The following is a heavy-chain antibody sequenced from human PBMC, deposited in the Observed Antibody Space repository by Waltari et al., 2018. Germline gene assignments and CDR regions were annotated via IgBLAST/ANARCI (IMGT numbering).Heavy chain of an antibody. CDR1: GCSIRSYY. Sequence: QVQLQESGPGLVKPSETLSLTCTVSGCSIRSYYWSWIRHPPGKGLEWIGYIYYSGSTNYNPSLKSRVTISVDTSKNQFSLKLSSVTAADTAVYYCARDAVGAIGNYYYYGMDVWGQGTTVTVSS. V-gene: IGHV4-59*01. J-gene: IGHJ6*02. D-gene: IGHD1-26*01. CDR3: ARDAVGAIGNYYYYGMDV. CDR2: IYYSGST.